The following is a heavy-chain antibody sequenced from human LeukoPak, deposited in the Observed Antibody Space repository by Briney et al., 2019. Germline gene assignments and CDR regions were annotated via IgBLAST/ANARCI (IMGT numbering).Heavy chain of an antibody. Sequence: PSETLSLTCTVSGGSISSSSYYWGWIRQSPGRGLEWIGSIYYSGSTYYNPSLKSRVTISVDTSKNQFSLKLSSATAADTAVYYCARLSYSSGSAFDYWGQGTLVTVSS. CDR3: ARLSYSSGSAFDY. D-gene: IGHD6-19*01. V-gene: IGHV4-39*07. J-gene: IGHJ4*02. CDR2: IYYSGST. CDR1: GGSISSSSYY.